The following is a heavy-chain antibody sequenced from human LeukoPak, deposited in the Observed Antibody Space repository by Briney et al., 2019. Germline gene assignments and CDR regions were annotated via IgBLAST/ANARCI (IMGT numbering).Heavy chain of an antibody. CDR2: IYSGGST. CDR1: GFTFSNNA. D-gene: IGHD3-10*01. CDR3: VPRSRGMDV. J-gene: IGHJ6*02. Sequence: GGSLRLSCAASGFTFSNNAMSWVRQAPGKGLEWVSVIYSGGSTYYADSVKGRFIISRDNSKNTLYLQMNSLRAEDTAVYYCVPRSRGMDVWGQGTTVFVSS. V-gene: IGHV3-53*01.